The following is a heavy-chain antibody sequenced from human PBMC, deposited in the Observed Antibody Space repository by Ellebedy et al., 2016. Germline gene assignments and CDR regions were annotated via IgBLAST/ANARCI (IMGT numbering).Heavy chain of an antibody. J-gene: IGHJ6*02. Sequence: GGSLRLSXIGSDFAFSTYYMSWVRQAPGKGLEWVANINQDGTEKYYVESVKGRFTISRDNAKNSLDLQMDSLRAEDTAVYYCARRPVAMIGIGGYYYYYGMDVWGQGTTVTVSS. CDR1: DFAFSTYY. D-gene: IGHD5-12*01. V-gene: IGHV3-7*01. CDR2: INQDGTEK. CDR3: ARRPVAMIGIGGYYYYYGMDV.